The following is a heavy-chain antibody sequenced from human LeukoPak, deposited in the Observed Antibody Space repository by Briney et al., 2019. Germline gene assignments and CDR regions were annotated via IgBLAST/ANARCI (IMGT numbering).Heavy chain of an antibody. CDR2: IYYSGNT. CDR1: GGSISSYY. CDR3: ARPERGKYPH. V-gene: IGHV4-59*12. J-gene: IGHJ4*02. Sequence: SETLSLTCTVSGGSISSYYWSWIRQPPGKGLEWIGFIYYSGNTNYNPSPNSRVTISLDTSKNQFSLILSSVTAADTAVYYCARPERGKYPHRGQGTLVTVSS. D-gene: IGHD1-14*01.